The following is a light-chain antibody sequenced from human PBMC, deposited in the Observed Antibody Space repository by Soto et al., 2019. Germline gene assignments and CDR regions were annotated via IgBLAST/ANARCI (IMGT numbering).Light chain of an antibody. CDR2: GAS. CDR1: QSVSSSY. CDR3: QQYGSSRFT. J-gene: IGKJ3*01. V-gene: IGKV3-20*01. Sequence: EIVLTQSPGTLSLSPGERATLSCRASQSVSSSYLAWYQQKPGQAPRLLIYGASSRDTGIPDRFSGSGSGTDFTLTISRLEPEDFAVYYCQQYGSSRFTFGPGTKVDIK.